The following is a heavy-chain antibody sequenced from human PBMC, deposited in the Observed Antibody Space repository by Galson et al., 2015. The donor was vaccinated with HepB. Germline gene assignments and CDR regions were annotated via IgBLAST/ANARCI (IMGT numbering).Heavy chain of an antibody. V-gene: IGHV5-10-1*01. D-gene: IGHD6-19*01. Sequence: QSGAEVKKPGESLRISCKGSGYSFTSYWISWVRQMPGKGLEWMGRIDPSDSYTNYSPSFQGHVTIPADKSISTAYLQWSSLKASDTAMYYCARHGSGWYRGGWYFDLWGRGTLVTVSS. CDR2: IDPSDSYT. CDR3: ARHGSGWYRGGWYFDL. CDR1: GYSFTSYW. J-gene: IGHJ2*01.